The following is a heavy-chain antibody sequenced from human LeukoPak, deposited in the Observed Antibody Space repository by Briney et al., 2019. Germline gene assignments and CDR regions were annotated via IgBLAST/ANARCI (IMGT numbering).Heavy chain of an antibody. V-gene: IGHV3-23*01. CDR2: ISGSGGST. J-gene: IGHJ4*02. CDR1: GFTFSSYA. D-gene: IGHD5-24*01. Sequence: GGSLRLSCAASGFTFSSYAMSWVRQAPGKGLEWVSAISGSGGSTYCADSAKGRFTISRDNSKNTLYLQMNSLRAEDTAVYYCAKGDGYSPFDYWGQGTLVTVSS. CDR3: AKGDGYSPFDY.